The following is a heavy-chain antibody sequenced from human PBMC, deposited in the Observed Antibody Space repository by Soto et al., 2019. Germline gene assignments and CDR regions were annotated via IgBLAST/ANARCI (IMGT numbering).Heavy chain of an antibody. CDR2: IYYSGST. V-gene: IGHV4-59*01. CDR1: GVSISSYY. Sequence: PXETLSLTCTVSGVSISSYYWSWIRHPPGKGLEWIGYIYYSGSTNYNPSLKSRVTISVDTSKNQFSLKLSSVTAADTAVYYCARGASNFDWSLPFDYWGQGTLVTVSS. D-gene: IGHD3-9*01. J-gene: IGHJ4*02. CDR3: ARGASNFDWSLPFDY.